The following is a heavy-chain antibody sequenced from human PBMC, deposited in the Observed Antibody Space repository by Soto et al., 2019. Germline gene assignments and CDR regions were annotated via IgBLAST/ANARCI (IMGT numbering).Heavy chain of an antibody. CDR1: GFTLSGVD. V-gene: IGHV3-30*18. Sequence: QVQLVESGGGVVQPGTSLRLSCSASGFTLSGVDMHWVRQAPGKGLEWVAVMSYDGRNQYYADSVKGRFTVSRDSSKSTLYLQMNSLRTEDAAVYHCAKGGWYTSSSRSDCWGQGTLVTASS. CDR3: AKGGWYTSSSRSDC. D-gene: IGHD6-6*01. J-gene: IGHJ4*02. CDR2: MSYDGRNQ.